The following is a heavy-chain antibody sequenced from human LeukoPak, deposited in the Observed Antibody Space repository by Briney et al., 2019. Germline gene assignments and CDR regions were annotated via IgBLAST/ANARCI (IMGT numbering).Heavy chain of an antibody. CDR1: GFTFSSYA. CDR3: AKGTSRYSSSPLIY. CDR2: ISGSGGST. J-gene: IGHJ4*02. D-gene: IGHD6-13*01. V-gene: IGHV3-23*01. Sequence: TGGSLKLSCAASGFTFSSYAMSWVRQAPGKGLEWVSAISGSGGSTYYADSVKGRFTISRDNSKNTLYLQMNSLRAEDTAVYYCAKGTSRYSSSPLIYWGQGTLVTVSS.